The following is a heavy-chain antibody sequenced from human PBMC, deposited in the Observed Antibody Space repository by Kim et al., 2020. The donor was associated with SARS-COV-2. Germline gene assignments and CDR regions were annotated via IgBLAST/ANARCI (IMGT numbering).Heavy chain of an antibody. CDR3: ARAVQLERLGGAFDI. CDR2: ISSSSSYI. V-gene: IGHV3-21*01. D-gene: IGHD1-1*01. J-gene: IGHJ3*02. CDR1: GFTFSSYS. Sequence: GGSLRLSCAASGFTFSSYSMNWVRQAPGKGLEWVSSISSSSSYIYYADSVKGRFTISRDNAKNSLYLQMNSLRAEDTAVYYCARAVQLERLGGAFDIWGQGTMVTVSS.